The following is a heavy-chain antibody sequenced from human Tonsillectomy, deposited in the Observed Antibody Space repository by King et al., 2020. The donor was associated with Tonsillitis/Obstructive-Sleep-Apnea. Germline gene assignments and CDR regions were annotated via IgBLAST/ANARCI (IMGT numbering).Heavy chain of an antibody. CDR1: GLTFSSFS. D-gene: IGHD6-19*01. Sequence: VQLVQSGGGLVKPGGSLRLSCAASGLTFSSFSLNWVRQAPGKGLEWVSSISTSSSYIYYADSVRGRFTISRDNAKNLLYLQMNSLRAEDTAVYYCARDLSVAGYDYWGQGPLVTVSS. J-gene: IGHJ4*02. CDR3: ARDLSVAGYDY. CDR2: ISTSSSYI. V-gene: IGHV3-21*01.